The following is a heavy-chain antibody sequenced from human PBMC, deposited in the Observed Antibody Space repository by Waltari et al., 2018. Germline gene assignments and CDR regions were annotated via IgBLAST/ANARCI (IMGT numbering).Heavy chain of an antibody. CDR1: GYTFINYG. J-gene: IGHJ6*03. Sequence: QVQLVQSGADVKRPGASVKVSCKASGYTFINYGISWGRQAPGQGLEWMGRIRAYDGPAFYAENRQGRVTMTTDTSTSTAYMELTSLRSDDTAVYYCARDDAAAAGSYMDVWGKGTTVTVSS. V-gene: IGHV1-18*01. CDR3: ARDDAAAAGSYMDV. CDR2: IRAYDGPA. D-gene: IGHD6-13*01.